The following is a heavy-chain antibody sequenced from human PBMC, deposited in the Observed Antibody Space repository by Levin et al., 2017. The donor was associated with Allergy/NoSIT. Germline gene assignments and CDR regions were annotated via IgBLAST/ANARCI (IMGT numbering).Heavy chain of an antibody. Sequence: SETLSLTCSVSGDSISRGFYYWSWIRQPAGEGLEWIGRTYVTGSTTYSPSLNSRATTSLDRSKDQVSLKTNSGTAAETAVYYCARDVEGFSGYTSYCCIDVWATGNTVTVSS. J-gene: IGHJ6*03. CDR1: GDSISRGFYY. CDR3: ARDVEGFSGYTSYCCIDV. CDR2: TYVTGST. D-gene: IGHD5-12*01. V-gene: IGHV4-61*02.